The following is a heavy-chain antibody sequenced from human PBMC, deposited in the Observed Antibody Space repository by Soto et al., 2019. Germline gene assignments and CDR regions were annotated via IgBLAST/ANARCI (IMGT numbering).Heavy chain of an antibody. D-gene: IGHD6-13*01. CDR3: ASEGDSSSWYYDY. V-gene: IGHV3-33*01. Sequence: QVQLVESGSGVVQPGRSLRLSCAASGFTFSSYGMHWVRQAPGKGLEWVAVIWYDGSNKYYADSVKGRFTISRDNSKNKRYLQMNSVRAEDPAVYYCASEGDSSSWYYDYWGQVTLVTVSS. CDR1: GFTFSSYG. J-gene: IGHJ4*02. CDR2: IWYDGSNK.